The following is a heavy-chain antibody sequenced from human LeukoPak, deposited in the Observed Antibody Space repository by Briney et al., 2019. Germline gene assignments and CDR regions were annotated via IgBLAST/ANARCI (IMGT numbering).Heavy chain of an antibody. CDR1: GYTFTSYD. CDR2: MNPNSGNT. Sequence: ASVKVSCKASGYTFTSYDINWVRQATGQGLEWMGWMNPNSGNTGYAQKFQGRVTMTRNTSISTAYMELSSLRSEDTAAYYCARWAYCSGTVVRNPDVWGQGTTVTVSS. CDR3: ARWAYCSGTVVRNPDV. D-gene: IGHD3-10*01. J-gene: IGHJ6*02. V-gene: IGHV1-8*01.